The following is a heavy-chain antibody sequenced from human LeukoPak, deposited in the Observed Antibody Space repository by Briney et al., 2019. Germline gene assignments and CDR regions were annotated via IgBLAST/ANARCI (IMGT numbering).Heavy chain of an antibody. CDR2: IYPGDSDT. V-gene: IGHV5-51*01. CDR3: AREDTAMSEDAFDI. Sequence: KGGESLKISCKGSGYSFTSYWIGWVRQMPGKGLESMGIIYPGDSDTRYSPSFQGQVTISADKSIRTAYLQWSSLKASDTAMYYCAREDTAMSEDAFDIWGQGTMVTVSS. CDR1: GYSFTSYW. J-gene: IGHJ3*02. D-gene: IGHD5-18*01.